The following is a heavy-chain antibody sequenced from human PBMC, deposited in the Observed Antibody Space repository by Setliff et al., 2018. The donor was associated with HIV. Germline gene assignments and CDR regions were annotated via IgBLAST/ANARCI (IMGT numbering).Heavy chain of an antibody. CDR1: GGSISTYY. D-gene: IGHD3-22*01. J-gene: IGHJ3*02. CDR2: FSYSGST. V-gene: IGHV4-59*08. Sequence: SETLSLTCNVSGGSISTYYWSWIRQPPGKGLEWRGYFSYSGSTNFNPSLESRLAMSVDMSKNHFSLKLRSVTAADTAVYYCARHGHFYDSSSSDAFDIWGHGTMVTVSS. CDR3: ARHGHFYDSSSSDAFDI.